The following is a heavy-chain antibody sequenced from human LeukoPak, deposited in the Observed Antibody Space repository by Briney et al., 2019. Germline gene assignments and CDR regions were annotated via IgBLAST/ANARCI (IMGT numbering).Heavy chain of an antibody. J-gene: IGHJ4*02. D-gene: IGHD3-16*02. Sequence: GGSLRLSCAASGFTFSSYAMSWVRQAPGKGLEWVSSISSSSSSYIYYADSVKGRFTISRDNAKNSLYLQMNSLRAEDTAVYYCSIYYDYVWGSYRYHYWGQGTLVTVSS. CDR3: SIYYDYVWGSYRYHY. V-gene: IGHV3-21*04. CDR2: ISSSSSSYI. CDR1: GFTFSSYA.